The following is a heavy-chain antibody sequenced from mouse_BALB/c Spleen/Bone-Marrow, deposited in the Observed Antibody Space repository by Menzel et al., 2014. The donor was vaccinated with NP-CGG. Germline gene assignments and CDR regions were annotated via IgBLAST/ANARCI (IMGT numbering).Heavy chain of an antibody. Sequence: VQGVESGAELVRPGASVTLSCKASGYTFTDYEMHWVKQTPVHGLEWIGAIDPETGGTAYNQKFKGKAILTADKSSSTAYMELRSLTSEDSAVYYCTRGGDAMDYWGQGTSVTVSS. CDR1: GYTFTDYE. V-gene: IGHV1-15*01. J-gene: IGHJ4*01. CDR3: TRGGDAMDY. CDR2: IDPETGGT.